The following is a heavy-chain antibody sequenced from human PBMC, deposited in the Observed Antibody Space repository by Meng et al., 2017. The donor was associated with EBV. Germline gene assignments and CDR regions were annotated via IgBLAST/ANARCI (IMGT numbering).Heavy chain of an antibody. Sequence: QVQLVQSAAGVKKPGSSVKVSCKTSGGPFRYYAISWVGQAPGQGLEWLGGFLPRLGAPNYAQKFHGRVKITADESTSTHYMDLSSLRSEDTAIYYCASESGRGYTPDYWGQGTLVTVSS. J-gene: IGHJ4*02. CDR2: FLPRLGAP. CDR1: GGPFRYYA. V-gene: IGHV1-69*01. D-gene: IGHD3-10*01. CDR3: ASESGRGYTPDY.